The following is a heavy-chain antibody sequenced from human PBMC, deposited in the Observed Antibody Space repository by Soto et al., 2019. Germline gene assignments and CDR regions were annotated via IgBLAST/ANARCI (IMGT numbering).Heavy chain of an antibody. CDR1: GGSFSGYY. D-gene: IGHD1-26*01. CDR2: INHSGST. J-gene: IGHJ6*02. V-gene: IGHV4-34*01. Sequence: QVQLQQWGAGLLKPSETLSLTCAVYGGSFSGYYWSWIRQPPGKGLEWIGEINHSGSTNYNPSLKSRVTISVDTSKNQFSLKLSSVTAADTAVYYCAREGRDYYYGMDVWGQGTTVAVSS. CDR3: AREGRDYYYGMDV.